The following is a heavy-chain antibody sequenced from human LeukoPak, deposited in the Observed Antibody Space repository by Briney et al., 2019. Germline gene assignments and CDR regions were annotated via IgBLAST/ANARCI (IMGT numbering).Heavy chain of an antibody. V-gene: IGHV4-61*02. CDR2: IYTSGST. CDR3: AREPRLLRNWFDP. CDR1: AGSISSGNYC. D-gene: IGHD2-15*01. Sequence: SQTLSLTCTVSAGSISSGNYCWSWIRQPAGKGLEWIGRIYTSGSTNYNPSLKSRVTISVDTSKNRFSLKLSSVTAADTAVYYCAREPRLLRNWFDPWGQGTLVTVSS. J-gene: IGHJ5*02.